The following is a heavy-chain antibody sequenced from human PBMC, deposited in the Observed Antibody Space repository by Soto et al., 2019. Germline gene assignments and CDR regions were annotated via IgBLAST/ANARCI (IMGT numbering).Heavy chain of an antibody. D-gene: IGHD6-6*01. CDR3: ARVGGLAARTFDY. Sequence: SETLSLTCTVSGGSISSYYWSWIRQPPGKGLEWIGYIYYSGSTNYNPSLKSRVTISVDTSKNQFSLNLRSMSPADTAVYYCARVGGLAARTFDYWGPGTLVTVSS. CDR1: GGSISSYY. J-gene: IGHJ4*02. V-gene: IGHV4-59*01. CDR2: IYYSGST.